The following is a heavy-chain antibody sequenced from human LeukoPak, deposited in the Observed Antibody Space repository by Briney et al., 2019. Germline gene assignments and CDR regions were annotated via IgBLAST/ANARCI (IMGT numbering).Heavy chain of an antibody. CDR2: INHSGST. Sequence: SETLSLTCAVYGGSFSGYYWSWIRQPPGKGLEWIGEINHSGSTNYNPSLKSRVTISVDTSKNQFSLKLSSVTAADTAVYYCARGPRLQFSKGLDYWGQGTLVTVSS. CDR1: GGSFSGYY. V-gene: IGHV4-34*01. D-gene: IGHD5-24*01. CDR3: ARGPRLQFSKGLDY. J-gene: IGHJ4*02.